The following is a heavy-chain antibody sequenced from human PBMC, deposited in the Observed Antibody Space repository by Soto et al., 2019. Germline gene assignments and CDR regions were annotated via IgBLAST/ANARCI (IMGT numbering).Heavy chain of an antibody. Sequence: QVQLQQSGPRLVKPSETLSLTCTVSSGPDRSDNWGWIRQPPGRGLEWIGYVYYTGDTAYNPSLRGRVTISADTSTNDISLTLNSVTAADTVVYYCVRQGIDYLHGLVDVWGPGTTVSVSS. CDR3: VRQGIDYLHGLVDV. D-gene: IGHD4-17*01. CDR2: VYYTGDT. V-gene: IGHV4-59*08. J-gene: IGHJ6*02. CDR1: SGPDRSDN.